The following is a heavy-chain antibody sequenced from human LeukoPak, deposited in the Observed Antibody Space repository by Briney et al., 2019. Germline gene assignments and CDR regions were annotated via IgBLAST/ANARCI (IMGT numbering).Heavy chain of an antibody. D-gene: IGHD6-13*01. J-gene: IGHJ4*02. V-gene: IGHV1-8*01. Sequence: ASVKVSCKASGYTFTSYDINWVRQAIGQGPEWMGWMNPNSGNTGYAQKFQGRVTMTRNTSISTAYMELSSLRSEDTAVYYCARGRVSSWYPVAFDYWGQGTLVTVSS. CDR1: GYTFTSYD. CDR2: MNPNSGNT. CDR3: ARGRVSSWYPVAFDY.